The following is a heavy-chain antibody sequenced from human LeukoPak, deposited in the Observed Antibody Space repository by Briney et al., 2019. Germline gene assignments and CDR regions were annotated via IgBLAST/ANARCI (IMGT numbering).Heavy chain of an antibody. CDR2: ISTTSSDI. J-gene: IGHJ4*02. D-gene: IGHD3-10*01. CDR3: ARIGGSGSYSGHYFDH. V-gene: IGHV3-21*01. CDR1: GFTFSSYS. Sequence: GGSLRLSCTVSGFTFSSYSMDWVRQAPGKGLEWVSFISTTSSDIYYADSVRGRFTVSRDNAKNTMYLQMNSLRAEDTAVYYCARIGGSGSYSGHYFDHWGQGTLVTVSS.